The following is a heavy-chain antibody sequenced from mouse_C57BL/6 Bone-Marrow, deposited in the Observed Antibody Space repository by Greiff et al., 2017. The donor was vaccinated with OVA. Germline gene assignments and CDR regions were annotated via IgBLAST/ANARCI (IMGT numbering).Heavy chain of an antibody. D-gene: IGHD1-1*01. Sequence: EVKVEESGPGLVKPSQSLSLTCSVTGYSITSGYYWNWIRQFPGNKLEWMGYISYDGSNNYNPSLKNRISITRDTSKNQFFLKLNSVTTEDTATYYCARYYYGSSLYYAMDYWGQGTSVTVSS. J-gene: IGHJ4*01. CDR2: ISYDGSN. V-gene: IGHV3-6*01. CDR1: GYSITSGYY. CDR3: ARYYYGSSLYYAMDY.